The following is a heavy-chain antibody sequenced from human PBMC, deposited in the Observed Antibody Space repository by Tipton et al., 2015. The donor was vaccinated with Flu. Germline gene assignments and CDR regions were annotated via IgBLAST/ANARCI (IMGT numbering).Heavy chain of an antibody. D-gene: IGHD3-22*01. J-gene: IGHJ3*01. CDR1: GFSLDDFG. V-gene: IGHV3-9*01. CDR3: AKGYYYDNSGYSDAFDV. Sequence: SLRLSCAASGFSLDDFGMHWVRQAPGKGLEWVSGVNWNSDDIDYADSVKGRFTISRDNAKNTLYLQMNSLRAEDTALYYCAKGYYYDNSGYSDAFDVWGQGTMVTVSS. CDR2: VNWNSDDI.